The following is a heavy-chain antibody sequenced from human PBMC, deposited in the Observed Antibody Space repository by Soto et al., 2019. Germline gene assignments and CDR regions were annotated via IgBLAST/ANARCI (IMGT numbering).Heavy chain of an antibody. D-gene: IGHD2-21*02. J-gene: IGHJ4*02. CDR2: SRNKLNSYIT. V-gene: IGHV3-72*01. CDR3: ARVPVVITAIQGAYFDY. Sequence: HPGGSLRLSCAASGFAFSDHYMDWVRQAPGKGLEWVGRSRNKLNSYITEYAASVKGRFTISRDDSKNSLYLQMKSLISADTAVYYCARVPVVITAIQGAYFDYWGQGTLVTSPQ. CDR1: GFAFSDHY.